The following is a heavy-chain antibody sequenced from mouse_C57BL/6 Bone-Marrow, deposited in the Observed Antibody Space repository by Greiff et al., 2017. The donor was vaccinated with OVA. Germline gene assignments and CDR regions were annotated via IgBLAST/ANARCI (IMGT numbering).Heavy chain of an antibody. V-gene: IGHV5-9-1*02. Sequence: EVKVVESGAGLAKPGGSLKLSCAASGFTFSSYAMSWVRQTPEQRLEWVAYISSGGDYIYYADTVKGRYTISRDNARNTLYLQLSSLKSEDTAMYYCTTSYRIFYAMDYWGQGTSVTVSS. CDR2: ISSGGDYI. D-gene: IGHD2-14*01. J-gene: IGHJ4*01. CDR1: GFTFSSYA. CDR3: TTSYRIFYAMDY.